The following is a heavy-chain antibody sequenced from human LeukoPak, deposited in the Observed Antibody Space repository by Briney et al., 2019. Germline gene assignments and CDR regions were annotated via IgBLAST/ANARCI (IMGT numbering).Heavy chain of an antibody. CDR3: AKDITRYSSSWYTFDY. Sequence: GRSLRLSCAASGFTFSSYGMHWVRQAPGKGLEWVAVISYDGSNKYYADSVKGRFTISRDNSKNTLYLQMNSLRAEDTAVYYCAKDITRYSSSWYTFDYWGQGTLVTVSS. D-gene: IGHD6-13*01. CDR2: ISYDGSNK. V-gene: IGHV3-30*18. J-gene: IGHJ4*02. CDR1: GFTFSSYG.